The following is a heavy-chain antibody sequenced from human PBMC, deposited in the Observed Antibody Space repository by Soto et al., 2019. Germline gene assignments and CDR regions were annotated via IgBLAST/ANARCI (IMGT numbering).Heavy chain of an antibody. V-gene: IGHV4-34*01. CDR1: GGSFSGYY. CDR2: INHSGST. J-gene: IGHJ4*02. Sequence: SETLSLTCAVYGGSFSGYYWSWIRQPPGKGLEWIGEINHSGSTNYNPSLKSRVTISVDTSKNQFSLKLSSVTAADTAVYYCASSGIGGGHREYYFDYWGQGTLVTVSS. D-gene: IGHD3-10*01. CDR3: ASSGIGGGHREYYFDY.